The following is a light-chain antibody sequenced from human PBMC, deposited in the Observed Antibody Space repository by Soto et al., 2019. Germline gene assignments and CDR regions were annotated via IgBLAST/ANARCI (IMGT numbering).Light chain of an antibody. V-gene: IGKV3-11*01. CDR2: DAS. Sequence: EVVLTQSPATLSLSPGERATLSCRASQSVGSSLAWYQQVPGRAPRLLIFDASNRATGIPARFSGSGSGTDFTLTISSLEPDDSATYYCQQYNTFWTFGQGTKVEIK. J-gene: IGKJ1*01. CDR1: QSVGSS. CDR3: QQYNTFWT.